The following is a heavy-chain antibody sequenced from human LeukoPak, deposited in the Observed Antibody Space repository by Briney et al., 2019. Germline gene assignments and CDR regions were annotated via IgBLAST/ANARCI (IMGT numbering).Heavy chain of an antibody. CDR3: AKVGFSEMEWLLYSDH. J-gene: IGHJ4*02. CDR1: GXTFSSYA. CDR2: ISGSSGHT. V-gene: IGHV3-23*01. D-gene: IGHD3-3*01. Sequence: GGSLRLSCAASGXTFSSYAMSWVRQAPGKGLEWASAISGSSGHTYYADSVKGRFTISRDNSKNTLYLQMNSLRAEDTAVYYCAKVGFSEMEWLLYSDHWGQGTLVTVSS.